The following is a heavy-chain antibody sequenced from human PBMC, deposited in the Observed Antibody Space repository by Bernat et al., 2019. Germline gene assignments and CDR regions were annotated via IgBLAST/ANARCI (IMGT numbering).Heavy chain of an antibody. J-gene: IGHJ4*02. CDR2: IDSDGSSI. CDR3: ASGWTDYGGNQY. V-gene: IGHV3-74*01. D-gene: IGHD4-23*01. CDR1: GFTFSSYW. Sequence: EVQLVESGGGLVQPGGSLRLSCAASGFTFSSYWMHWVRQAPGKGLVCVSRIDSDGSSISYADSVKGRFTISRDNAKNTLYLQMNSLRAEDTAVYYCASGWTDYGGNQYWGQGTLVTVSS.